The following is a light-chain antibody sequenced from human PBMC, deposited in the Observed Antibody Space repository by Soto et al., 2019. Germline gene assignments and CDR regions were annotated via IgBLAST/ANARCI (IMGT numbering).Light chain of an antibody. CDR3: QQFGRSPPSWT. Sequence: ETVLTQSPGTLSLSPGERATLSCRASQSVSSNYLAWYQQKPGQAPRLLMYGASTRATAIPDRFSGSGSGTDFTLTISRLEPGDFAVYYCQQFGRSPPSWTFGQGTKVXIK. J-gene: IGKJ1*01. CDR1: QSVSSNY. CDR2: GAS. V-gene: IGKV3-20*01.